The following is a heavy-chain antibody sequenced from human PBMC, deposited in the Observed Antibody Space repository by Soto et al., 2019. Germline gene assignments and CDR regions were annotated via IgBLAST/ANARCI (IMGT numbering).Heavy chain of an antibody. Sequence: EVQLLESGGGLVQPGGSLRLSCEASGFTFSNYAMSWVRQAPGKGLEWVSAISGGGAAPYYVDSVKGRFTISRDNIKITLYLQMNNPRAADTGGYYCAKDVRDNWIHAAPGGLDYWGQGTRVTVTS. J-gene: IGHJ4*02. CDR3: AKDVRDNWIHAAPGGLDY. CDR2: ISGGGAAP. D-gene: IGHD1-20*01. V-gene: IGHV3-23*01. CDR1: GFTFSNYA.